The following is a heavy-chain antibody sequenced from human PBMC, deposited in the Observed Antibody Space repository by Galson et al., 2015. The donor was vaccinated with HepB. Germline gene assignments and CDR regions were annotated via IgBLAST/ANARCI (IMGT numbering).Heavy chain of an antibody. V-gene: IGHV3-30-3*01. Sequence: SLRLSCAASGFTFSTYAMHWVRQAPGKGLEWVAGISYDGGNKYYADSVKGRFTVSRDNSKNTLDLQMNSLRAEDTAVYYCAGPHDCSISSCYRGGFDYWGQGTLVTVSS. J-gene: IGHJ4*02. D-gene: IGHD2-2*02. CDR3: AGPHDCSISSCYRGGFDY. CDR2: ISYDGGNK. CDR1: GFTFSTYA.